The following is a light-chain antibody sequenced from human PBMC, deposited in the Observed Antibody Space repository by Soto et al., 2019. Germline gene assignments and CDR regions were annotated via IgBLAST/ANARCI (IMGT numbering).Light chain of an antibody. CDR1: SSDVGGYNY. J-gene: IGLJ2*01. CDR3: SSHAGSSNVV. CDR2: EVN. Sequence: QSALTQPRSVSGSPGQSVTISCTGTSSDVGGYNYVSWYQQHPGKAPKLMIYEVNKRPSGVPDRFSGSTSGNTASLTVSGLQAEDEADYYCSSHAGSSNVVFGGGTKLTVL. V-gene: IGLV2-8*01.